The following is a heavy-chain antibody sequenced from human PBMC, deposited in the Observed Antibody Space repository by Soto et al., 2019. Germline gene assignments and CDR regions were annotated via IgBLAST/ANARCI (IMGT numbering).Heavy chain of an antibody. CDR3: AREVRWYRDY. CDR2: IYYSGST. D-gene: IGHD2-15*01. V-gene: IGHV4-39*02. J-gene: IGHJ4*02. CDR1: GGSISSSSYY. Sequence: QLQLQESGPGLVKPSETLSLTCTVSGGSISSSSYYWGWIRQPPGKGLEWIGSIYYSGSTYYNPSLKSRVTISVDTSKNQFSLKLSSVTAADTPVYYCAREVRWYRDYWGQGTLVTVSS.